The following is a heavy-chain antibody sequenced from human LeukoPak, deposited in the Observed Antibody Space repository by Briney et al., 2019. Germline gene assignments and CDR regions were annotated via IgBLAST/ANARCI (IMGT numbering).Heavy chain of an antibody. Sequence: KSSETLSLTCTVSGYSISSGYYWGWIRQPPGKGLEWIGSIYYSGTTHYNPSLKSRVTISTDTSKNQFSLKLSSVTAADTAVYYCARGRRDGYTLYYMDVWGKGTKVTVSS. D-gene: IGHD5-24*01. V-gene: IGHV4-38-2*02. CDR3: ARGRRDGYTLYYMDV. CDR1: GYSISSGYY. CDR2: IYYSGTT. J-gene: IGHJ6*03.